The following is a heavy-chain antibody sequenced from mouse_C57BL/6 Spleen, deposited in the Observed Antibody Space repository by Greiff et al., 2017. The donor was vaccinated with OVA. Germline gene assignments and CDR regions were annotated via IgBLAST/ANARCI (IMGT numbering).Heavy chain of an antibody. D-gene: IGHD5-1*01. J-gene: IGHJ2*01. V-gene: IGHV5-17*01. CDR1: GFTFSDYG. CDR2: ISSGSSTI. Sequence: EVQLVESGGGLVKPGGSLKLSCAASGFTFSDYGMYWVRQAPEKGLEWVAYISSGSSTIYYADTVKGRFTISRDNAKNTLFLQMTSLRSEDTAMYYCTRDPYVYLDHFDYWGQGTTLTVSS. CDR3: TRDPYVYLDHFDY.